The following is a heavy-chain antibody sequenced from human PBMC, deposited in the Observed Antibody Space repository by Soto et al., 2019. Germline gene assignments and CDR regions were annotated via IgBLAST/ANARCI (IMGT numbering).Heavy chain of an antibody. CDR2: VTGRSSST. Sequence: EVRLLESGGGLVQPGGSLRLSCVASGFTFSNYAMSWVRQAPGKGLEWVSVVTGRSSSTYYADSVEGRFIISRDNSRNMLFLEMNTMEGDDTDVYYCTKHLRSNKNQRRWDEALHIWRQGTILTISS. J-gene: IGHJ3*02. CDR1: GFTFSNYA. CDR3: TKHLRSNKNQRRWDEALHI. V-gene: IGHV3-23*01. D-gene: IGHD2-2*01.